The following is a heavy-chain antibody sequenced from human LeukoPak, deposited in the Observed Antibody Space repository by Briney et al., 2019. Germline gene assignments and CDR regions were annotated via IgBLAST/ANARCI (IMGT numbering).Heavy chain of an antibody. CDR1: GFTFSSYA. CDR2: ISYDGSNK. Sequence: GGSLRLSCAASGFTFSSYAMHWVRQAPGKGLEWVAVISYDGSNKYYADSVKGRFTISRDNSKNTLYLQMNSLRTEDTALYYCAKGRSGFYDYFDYWGQGTLVTVSS. V-gene: IGHV3-30-3*01. CDR3: AKGRSGFYDYFDY. D-gene: IGHD2/OR15-2a*01. J-gene: IGHJ4*02.